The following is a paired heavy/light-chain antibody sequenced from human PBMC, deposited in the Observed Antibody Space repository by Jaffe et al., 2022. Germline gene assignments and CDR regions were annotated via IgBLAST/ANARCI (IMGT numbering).Light chain of an antibody. CDR3: SSYRRSSTLVV. V-gene: IGLV2-14*03. J-gene: IGLJ3*02. Sequence: QSALTQPASVSGSPGQSITISCTGTSSDVGGYNLVSWYQQHPGKAPKLMIYDVNNRPSGVSNRFSGSKSGNTASLTISGLQAEDEADYYCSSYRRSSTLVVFGGGTKLTVL. CDR1: SSDVGGYNL. CDR2: DVN.
Heavy chain of an antibody. CDR2: ISTSGSTV. J-gene: IGHJ6*03. CDR3: ARFPGESNMDV. D-gene: IGHD3-16*01. V-gene: IGHV3-48*03. CDR1: GFILNGYE. Sequence: EVQLVESGGGLVQPGGSLRLSCAASGFILNGYEMNWVRQAPGKGLEWVSYISTSGSTVYYADSVKARFTISRDNARDSLYLQMNSLRAEDTAVYYCARFPGESNMDVWGKGTTVIVSS.